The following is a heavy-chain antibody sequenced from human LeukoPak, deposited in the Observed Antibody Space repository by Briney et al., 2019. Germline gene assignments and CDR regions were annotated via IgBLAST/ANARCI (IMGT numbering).Heavy chain of an antibody. J-gene: IGHJ4*02. V-gene: IGHV5-51*01. CDR1: GYSFTSYW. D-gene: IGHD5-24*01. CDR3: ARHIKEGYSSPFRYLDY. CDR2: IYPGDSAT. Sequence: GESLKISCKGSGYSFTSYWIVWVRQMPGKGLEWMGIIYPGDSATTYSPSFQGQVTISADKSISTAYLQWSSLKASDTAMYYCARHIKEGYSSPFRYLDYWGQGTLVTVSS.